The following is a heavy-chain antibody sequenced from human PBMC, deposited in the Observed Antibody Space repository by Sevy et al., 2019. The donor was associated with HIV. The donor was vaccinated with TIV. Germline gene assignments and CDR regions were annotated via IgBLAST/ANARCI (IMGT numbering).Heavy chain of an antibody. V-gene: IGHV3-11*01. D-gene: IGHD5-18*01. J-gene: IGHJ4*02. CDR1: TSTFSDYY. Sequence: GSLRLSCAASTSTFSDYYMTWIRQAPGKGLEWVSHISSGGSNKYYADSVKGRFTISRDNAKNSLYLQMNSLRVEDTALYYCARVRYNYGSYYFDYWGQGTLVTVSS. CDR3: ARVRYNYGSYYFDY. CDR2: ISSGGSNK.